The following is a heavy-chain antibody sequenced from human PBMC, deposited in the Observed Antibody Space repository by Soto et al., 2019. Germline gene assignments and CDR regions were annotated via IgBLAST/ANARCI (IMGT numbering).Heavy chain of an antibody. CDR3: VCFECGRTAVVPAMEANGY. CDR2: VNSDESTT. V-gene: IGHV3-74*01. CDR1: GFTFSSYW. D-gene: IGHD2-21*02. J-gene: IGHJ4*02. Sequence: VQLVASGGGLVQPGGSLRLSCAASGFTFSSYWMHWVRQGPGKGLVWVSRVNSDESTTSYADPVKGRCTISRDNAKNTLYLQMSSLRVEDTALYYCVCFECGRTAVVPAMEANGYWGQGTLVTVSS.